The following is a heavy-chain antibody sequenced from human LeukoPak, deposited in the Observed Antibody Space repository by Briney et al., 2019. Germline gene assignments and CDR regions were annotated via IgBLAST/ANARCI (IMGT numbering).Heavy chain of an antibody. CDR3: AKSGAYCSSTSCQPDY. D-gene: IGHD2-2*01. V-gene: IGHV3-21*04. J-gene: IGHJ4*02. CDR2: ISSSSSYI. Sequence: GGSLRLSCAASGFTFSSYSMTWVRQAPGKGLEWVSSISSSSSYIYYADSVKGRFTISRDNSKNTLYLQMNSLRAEDTAVYYCAKSGAYCSSTSCQPDYWGQGTLVTVSS. CDR1: GFTFSSYS.